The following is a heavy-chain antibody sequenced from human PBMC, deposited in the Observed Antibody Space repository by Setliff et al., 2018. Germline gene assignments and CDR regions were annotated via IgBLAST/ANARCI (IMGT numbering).Heavy chain of an antibody. CDR1: GVPFSDYY. Sequence: PSETLSLTCTVYGVPFSDYYWGWVRQSPGKGLDWIGEINHSGTTNYDPSLEGRISISVDTSKRQFSLKLTSVTAADTARYFCARERQGGFLEWSPLDPWGQGILVTVSS. CDR2: INHSGTT. V-gene: IGHV4-34*10. D-gene: IGHD3-3*01. CDR3: ARERQGGFLEWSPLDP. J-gene: IGHJ5*02.